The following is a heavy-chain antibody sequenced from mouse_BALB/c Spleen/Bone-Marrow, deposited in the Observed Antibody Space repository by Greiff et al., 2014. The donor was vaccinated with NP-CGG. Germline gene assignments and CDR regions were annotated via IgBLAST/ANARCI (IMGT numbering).Heavy chain of an antibody. V-gene: IGHV1-14*01. Sequence: VQLQQSGPELVKPGDSVTVSCKASGYTLTSYVMHWVKQKPGQGLEWIGYINPYNDGTKYNEKFKGKVTLTSDKTSSTAYMEHSSLTSEDSAVYYCAREGVDYFDYWGQGTTLTVSS. CDR1: GYTLTSYV. CDR2: INPYNDGT. CDR3: AREGVDYFDY. J-gene: IGHJ2*01.